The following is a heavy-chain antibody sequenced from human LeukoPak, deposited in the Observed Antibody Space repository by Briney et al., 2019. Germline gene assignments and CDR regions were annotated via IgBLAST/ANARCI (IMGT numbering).Heavy chain of an antibody. J-gene: IGHJ1*01. CDR2: INWNGVST. D-gene: IGHD2-15*01. Sequence: PGGSLRLSCAASGFNFDDYGMSWVRQAPGRGLEWVSFINWNGVSTDYADSVKGRFTISRDNAKNSLYLQMSSLRVEDTALYYCAREDGFCRGGSCYQHWGQGTLVTVSS. CDR3: AREDGFCRGGSCYQH. CDR1: GFNFDDYG. V-gene: IGHV3-20*04.